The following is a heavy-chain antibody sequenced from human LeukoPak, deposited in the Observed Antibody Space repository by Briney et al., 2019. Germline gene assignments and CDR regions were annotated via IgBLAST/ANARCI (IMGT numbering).Heavy chain of an antibody. Sequence: GGSLRLSCAASEFIFSSYGMSWVRQAPGKGLEWVSAISASGGGTYYADSVKGRFTISRDNTRNTLYLQMNSLRAEDTAIYYCAKEVTPGALLYGPFDYWGQGTLVTVSS. CDR1: EFIFSSYG. V-gene: IGHV3-23*01. D-gene: IGHD4-23*01. J-gene: IGHJ4*02. CDR2: ISASGGGT. CDR3: AKEVTPGALLYGPFDY.